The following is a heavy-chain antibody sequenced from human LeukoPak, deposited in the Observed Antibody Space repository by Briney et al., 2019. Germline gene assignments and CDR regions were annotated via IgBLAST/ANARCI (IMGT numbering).Heavy chain of an antibody. CDR3: AKSRVVDRRGYFDY. J-gene: IGHJ4*02. V-gene: IGHV3-23*01. D-gene: IGHD2-15*01. Sequence: GDSLRLSCVASGFTFNIYPMTWVRQSPEKGLEWVSTIGTGGDTYYADSVKGRFTISRDDSKNTLYLQMRSLGAEDTAVYYCAKSRVVDRRGYFDYWGQGTLVTVSS. CDR2: IGTGGDT. CDR1: GFTFNIYP.